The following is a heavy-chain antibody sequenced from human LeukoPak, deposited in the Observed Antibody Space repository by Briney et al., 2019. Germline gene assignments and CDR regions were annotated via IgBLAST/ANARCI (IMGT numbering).Heavy chain of an antibody. V-gene: IGHV4-59*12. J-gene: IGHJ6*03. CDR3: ARWAASRYYYYYMDV. CDR2: IYYSGST. D-gene: IGHD6-13*01. CDR1: GGSISSYY. Sequence: SETLSLTCTVSGGSISSYYWSWIRQPPGKGLEWIGYIYYSGSTNYNPSLKSRVTISVDTSKNQFSLKLSSVTAADTAVYYCARWAASRYYYYYMDVWGKGTTVTVSS.